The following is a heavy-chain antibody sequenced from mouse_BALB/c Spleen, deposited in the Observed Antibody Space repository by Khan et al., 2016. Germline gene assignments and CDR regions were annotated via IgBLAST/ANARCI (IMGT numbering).Heavy chain of an antibody. CDR3: ARDVGGDHLAFDY. CDR2: IYPGDGDT. V-gene: IGHV1-82*01. Sequence: VQLQESGPELVKPGASVKISCKASGYAFSSSWMNWVKQRPGQGLEWIGRIYPGDGDTNYHGKFKGKATMSADNTSTTSYMQLSSLTSVDLAVYICARDVGGDHLAFDYWGQGTTLTVSS. D-gene: IGHD1-2*01. J-gene: IGHJ2*01. CDR1: GYAFSSSW.